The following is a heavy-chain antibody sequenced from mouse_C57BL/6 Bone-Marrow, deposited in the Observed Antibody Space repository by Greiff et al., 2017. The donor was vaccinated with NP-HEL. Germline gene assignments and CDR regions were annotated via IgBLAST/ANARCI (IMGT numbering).Heavy chain of an antibody. Sequence: QVQLQQPGAELVKPGASVKLSCKASGYTFTSYWMHWVKQRPGQGLEWIGMIHPNSGSTNYNEKFKSKATLTVDKSSSTAYMQLSSLTSEDSAVYYCALTTVVTRFDYWGQGTTLTVSS. CDR2: IHPNSGST. CDR3: ALTTVVTRFDY. V-gene: IGHV1-64*01. J-gene: IGHJ2*01. D-gene: IGHD1-1*01. CDR1: GYTFTSYW.